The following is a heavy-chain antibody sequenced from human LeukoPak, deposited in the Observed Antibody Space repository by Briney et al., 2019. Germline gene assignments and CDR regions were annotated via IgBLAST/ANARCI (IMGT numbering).Heavy chain of an antibody. CDR3: ASEIGYCSSTSCYFDY. V-gene: IGHV3-30*04. CDR1: GFTFSSYA. Sequence: PGGSLRLSCAASGFTFSSYAMHWVRQAPGKGLEWVAVISYDGSNKYYADSVKGRFTISRDNSKNTLYLQMSSLRAEDTAVYYCASEIGYCSSTSCYFDYWGQGTLVTVSS. J-gene: IGHJ4*02. CDR2: ISYDGSNK. D-gene: IGHD2-2*01.